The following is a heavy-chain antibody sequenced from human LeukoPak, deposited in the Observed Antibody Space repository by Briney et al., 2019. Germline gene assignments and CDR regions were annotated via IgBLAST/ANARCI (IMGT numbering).Heavy chain of an antibody. CDR2: ISGSGGST. Sequence: GGSLRLFCAASGFTFSNYAMSWVRQAPGKGLEWVSAISGSGGSTYYADSVKGRFTISRDNSKNTLYLQMNSLRAEDTAVYYCALNGREVPSGAFDIWGQGTMVTVSS. V-gene: IGHV3-23*01. J-gene: IGHJ3*02. D-gene: IGHD3-16*02. CDR1: GFTFSNYA. CDR3: ALNGREVPSGAFDI.